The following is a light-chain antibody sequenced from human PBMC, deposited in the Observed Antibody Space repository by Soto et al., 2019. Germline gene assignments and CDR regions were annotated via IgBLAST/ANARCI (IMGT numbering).Light chain of an antibody. V-gene: IGLV2-23*02. J-gene: IGLJ1*01. CDR1: SSDVGSYNL. CDR3: CSYAGSSTPTYV. CDR2: EVS. Sequence: QSVLTQPAAVSGSPGQSITISCTGTSSDVGSYNLVSWYQQHPGKAPKLMNYEVSKRPSGVSNRFSGSKSGNTASLTISGLQAEDEADYYCCSYAGSSTPTYVFGAGTKLTVL.